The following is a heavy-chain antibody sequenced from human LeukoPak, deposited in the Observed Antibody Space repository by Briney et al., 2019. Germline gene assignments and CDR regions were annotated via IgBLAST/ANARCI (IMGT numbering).Heavy chain of an antibody. CDR2: INSDGSST. CDR1: GFTFSSYW. D-gene: IGHD3-10*01. Sequence: GGSLRLSCAASGFTFSSYWMHWVRQAPGKGLVWVSRINSDGSSTSYADSVKGRFTISRDNAKNTLYLQMNSLRAEDTAVYYCARATNYYGSGSYYPNYHYYYGMDVWGQGTTVTVSS. V-gene: IGHV3-74*01. CDR3: ARATNYYGSGSYYPNYHYYYGMDV. J-gene: IGHJ6*02.